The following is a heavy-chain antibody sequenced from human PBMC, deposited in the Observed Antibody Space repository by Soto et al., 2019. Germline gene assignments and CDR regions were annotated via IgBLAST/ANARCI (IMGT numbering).Heavy chain of an antibody. V-gene: IGHV4-39*01. CDR2: IYYSGST. CDR1: GGSISSSSYY. D-gene: IGHD4-17*01. J-gene: IGHJ4*02. CDR3: ARGANYGDYSGIDY. Sequence: QLQLQESGPGLVKPSETLSLTCTVSGGSISSSSYYWGWIRQPPGKGLEWIGSIYYSGSTYYNPSLKRRVTISVDTSKNQFSLKLSSVTAADTAVYYCARGANYGDYSGIDYWGQGTLVTVSS.